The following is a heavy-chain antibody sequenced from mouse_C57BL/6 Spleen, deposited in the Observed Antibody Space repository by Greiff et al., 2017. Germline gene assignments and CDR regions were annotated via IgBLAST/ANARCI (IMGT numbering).Heavy chain of an antibody. V-gene: IGHV1-42*01. D-gene: IGHD2-3*01. J-gene: IGHJ4*01. CDR2: INPSTGGT. Sequence: VQLQQSGPELVKPGASVKISCKASGYSFTGYYMNWVKQSPEKSLEWIGEINPSTGGTTYNQKFKDKATLTVDKSSSTAYMQHKSLTSEDSAVYYCARAIYDGYYGAMDYWGQGTSVTVSS. CDR3: ARAIYDGYYGAMDY. CDR1: GYSFTGYY.